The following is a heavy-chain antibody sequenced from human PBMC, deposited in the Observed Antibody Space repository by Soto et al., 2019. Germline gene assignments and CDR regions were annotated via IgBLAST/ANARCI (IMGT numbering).Heavy chain of an antibody. CDR3: AHRLYNGYYLADNWFDP. J-gene: IGHJ5*02. V-gene: IGHV2-5*02. D-gene: IGHD3-22*01. CDR1: GFSLDTPGAG. CDR2: IYWDDDK. Sequence: SGPTLVNPTQTLTLTCTFSGFSLDTPGAGVGWLRQPPGKPLEWLAVIYWDDDKRYSPSLKSRIAITKDTSKNQVFLRMTNMDPVDTATYFCAHRLYNGYYLADNWFDPWGQGTLVTVSS.